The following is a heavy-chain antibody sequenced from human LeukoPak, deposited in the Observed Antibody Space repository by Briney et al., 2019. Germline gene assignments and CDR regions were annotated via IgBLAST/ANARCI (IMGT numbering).Heavy chain of an antibody. D-gene: IGHD6-6*01. J-gene: IGHJ6*03. Sequence: ASVKVSCKASGYTFTGYYMHWVRQAPGQGLEWMGWINPNSGGTNYAQKFQGRVTMTRDTSISTAYMELSRLRSDDTAVYYCARGVYSSSSGPYYYYYYMDVWGKGTTVTVSS. CDR2: INPNSGGT. CDR1: GYTFTGYY. CDR3: ARGVYSSSSGPYYYYYYMDV. V-gene: IGHV1-2*02.